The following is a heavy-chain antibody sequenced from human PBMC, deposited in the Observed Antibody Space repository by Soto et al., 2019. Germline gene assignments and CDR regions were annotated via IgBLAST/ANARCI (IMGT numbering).Heavy chain of an antibody. J-gene: IGHJ4*02. V-gene: IGHV3-15*01. CDR2: IKSKTDGGTT. CDR1: GFTFSNAW. CDR3: TTEPEAVAYYFDY. D-gene: IGHD6-19*01. Sequence: GGSLRLSCAASGFTFSNAWMSGVRQAPGKGLEWVGRIKSKTDGGTTDYAAPVKGRFTISRDDSKNTLYLQMNSLKTEDTAVYYCTTEPEAVAYYFDYWGQGTLVTVSS.